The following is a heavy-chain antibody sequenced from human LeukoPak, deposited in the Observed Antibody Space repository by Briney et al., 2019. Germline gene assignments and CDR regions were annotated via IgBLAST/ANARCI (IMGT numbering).Heavy chain of an antibody. D-gene: IGHD3-22*01. CDR2: ISSSSSTI. J-gene: IGHJ4*02. CDR3: ARDLQHYYDSSDGY. Sequence: GGSLRLSCAASGFTFSSYAMSWVRQAPGKGLEWVSYISSSSSTIYYADSVKGRFTISRDNAKNSLYLQMNSLRAEDTAVYYCARDLQHYYDSSDGYWGQGTLVTVSS. CDR1: GFTFSSYA. V-gene: IGHV3-48*04.